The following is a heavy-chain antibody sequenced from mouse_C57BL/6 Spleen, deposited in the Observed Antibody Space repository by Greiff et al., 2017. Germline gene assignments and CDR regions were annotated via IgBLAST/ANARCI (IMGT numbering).Heavy chain of an antibody. V-gene: IGHV1-80*01. CDR3: ARHYYGSSYYYYAMDY. Sequence: QVQLQQSGAELVKPGASVKISCKASGYAFSRYWMNWVKQRPGKGLEWIGQIYPGAGDTNYNGKFKGKATLTADKSSSTAYMQLSSLTSEDSAVYFCARHYYGSSYYYYAMDYWGQGTSVTVSS. CDR2: IYPGAGDT. J-gene: IGHJ4*01. D-gene: IGHD1-1*01. CDR1: GYAFSRYW.